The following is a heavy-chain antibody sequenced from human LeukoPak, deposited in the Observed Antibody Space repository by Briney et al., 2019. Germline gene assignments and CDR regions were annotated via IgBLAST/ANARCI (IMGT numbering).Heavy chain of an antibody. V-gene: IGHV3-23*01. CDR2: ISGSGGST. CDR3: AKGFWFGVSNWFDP. CDR1: GFTFSSYA. D-gene: IGHD3-10*01. J-gene: IGHJ5*02. Sequence: RAGGSQRLSCEASGFTFSSYAMSWVRQAPGKGLEWVSAISGSGGSTYYADSVKGRFTISRDNSKNTLYLQMNSLRAEDTAVYYCAKGFWFGVSNWFDPWGQGTLVTVSS.